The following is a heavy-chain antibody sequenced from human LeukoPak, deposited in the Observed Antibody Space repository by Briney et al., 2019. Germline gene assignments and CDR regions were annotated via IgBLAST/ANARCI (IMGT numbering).Heavy chain of an antibody. J-gene: IGHJ4*02. CDR1: GFTFDIYA. Sequence: GGSLRLSCAASGFTFDIYAMNWVRQPPGEGLEWVSTIYGSGVTTKYADSMKGRFTISRDNSKNTLYLQMSSLSAEDTAVYYCARGRSGHEGVNFPLEYWGQGVLVTVSS. CDR2: IYGSGVTT. D-gene: IGHD2-8*01. V-gene: IGHV3-23*01. CDR3: ARGRSGHEGVNFPLEY.